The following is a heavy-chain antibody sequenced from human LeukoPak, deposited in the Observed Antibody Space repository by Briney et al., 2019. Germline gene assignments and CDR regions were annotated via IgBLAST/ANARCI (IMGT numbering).Heavy chain of an antibody. CDR2: ISYNGDST. CDR1: GFTFSRHN. V-gene: IGHV3-64D*09. Sequence: QPGGSLRLSCSGSGFTFSRHNMHWVCHAPGKGLEYVSAISYNGDSTYYVDSVKGRFTISRDNSKNTLDLQMSSLRPEDTAVYYCVSDRETQEQIWGPGTLVTVSS. CDR3: VSDRETQEQI. J-gene: IGHJ3*02. D-gene: IGHD1-26*01.